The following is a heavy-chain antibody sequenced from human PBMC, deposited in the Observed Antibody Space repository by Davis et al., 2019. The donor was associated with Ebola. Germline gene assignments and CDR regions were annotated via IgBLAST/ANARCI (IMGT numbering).Heavy chain of an antibody. Sequence: SVKVSCKASGGTFSSYAISWVRQAPGQGLEWMGGIIPIFGTANYAQKFQGRVTITADKSTSTAYMELSSLRSEDTAVYYCARGGNAYYYDSSGYPLAFDIWGQGTMVTVSS. D-gene: IGHD3-22*01. J-gene: IGHJ3*02. CDR1: GGTFSSYA. V-gene: IGHV1-69*06. CDR2: IIPIFGTA. CDR3: ARGGNAYYYDSSGYPLAFDI.